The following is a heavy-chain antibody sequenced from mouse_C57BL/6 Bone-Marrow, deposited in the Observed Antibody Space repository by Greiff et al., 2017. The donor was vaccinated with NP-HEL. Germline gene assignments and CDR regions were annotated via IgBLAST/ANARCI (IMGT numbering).Heavy chain of an antibody. V-gene: IGHV1-85*01. D-gene: IGHD6-1*01. CDR3: ERRGFSYFDY. J-gene: IGHJ2*01. CDR1: GYTFTSYD. Sequence: VQLQQSGPELVKPGASVKLSCKASGYTFTSYDINWVKQRPGQGLEWIGWIYPRDGSTKYKATFKGKATLTVDTSSSTAYMELHSLTSEDAAVDFCERRGFSYFDYWGQGTNLTVSS. CDR2: IYPRDGST.